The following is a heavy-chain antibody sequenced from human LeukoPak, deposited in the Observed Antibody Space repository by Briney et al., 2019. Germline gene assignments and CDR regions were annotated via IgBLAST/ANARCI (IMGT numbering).Heavy chain of an antibody. Sequence: GGSLRLSCAASGFTFSTYGMHWVRQAPGKGLEWVANIKQDGSEKYYVDSVKGRFTISRDNAKNSLYLQMNSLRAEDTAVYYCARSSSGWEGCFDYWGQGTLVTVSS. V-gene: IGHV3-7*01. CDR2: IKQDGSEK. CDR3: ARSSSGWEGCFDY. CDR1: GFTFSTYG. D-gene: IGHD6-19*01. J-gene: IGHJ4*02.